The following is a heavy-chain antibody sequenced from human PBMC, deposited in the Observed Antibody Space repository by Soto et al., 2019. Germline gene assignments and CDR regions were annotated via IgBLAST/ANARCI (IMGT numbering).Heavy chain of an antibody. J-gene: IGHJ6*04. V-gene: IGHV4-59*01. CDR3: ARFKPDTAMAAGYYGMDV. D-gene: IGHD5-18*01. Sequence: SETLSLTCTVSGGSISSYYWSWIRQPPGKGLEWIGYIYYSGSTNYNPSLKSRVTISVDTSKNQFSLKLSSVTAADTAVYYCARFKPDTAMAAGYYGMDVWGKGTTVTVSS. CDR2: IYYSGST. CDR1: GGSISSYY.